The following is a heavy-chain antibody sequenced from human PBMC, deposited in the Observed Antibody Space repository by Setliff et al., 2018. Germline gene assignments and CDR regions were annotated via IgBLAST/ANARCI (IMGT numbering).Heavy chain of an antibody. Sequence: GGSLRLSCAASGFTFSSYAMTWVRQAPGQGLEWVSAIRGGRSGDAYYADSVKGRFTVSRDNSKNTLFLQINNVRADDTAVYYCAKHSYYYGSGEIGWFDPWGQGTLVTVSS. CDR3: AKHSYYYGSGEIGWFDP. V-gene: IGHV3-23*01. CDR2: IRGGRSGDA. J-gene: IGHJ5*02. CDR1: GFTFSSYA. D-gene: IGHD3-10*01.